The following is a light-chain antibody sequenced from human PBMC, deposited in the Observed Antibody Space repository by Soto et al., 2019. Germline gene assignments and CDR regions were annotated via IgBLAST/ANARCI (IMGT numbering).Light chain of an antibody. CDR1: QSVSSY. V-gene: IGKV3-11*01. J-gene: IGKJ4*01. CDR3: QQRRT. Sequence: EIVLTQSPATLSLSPGERATLSCRASQSVSSYLAWYQQKPRQAPRLLIYDASNRATGIPARFSGSGSGTDFTLTISSLEPEDFAVYYCQQRRTFGGGTKVEIK. CDR2: DAS.